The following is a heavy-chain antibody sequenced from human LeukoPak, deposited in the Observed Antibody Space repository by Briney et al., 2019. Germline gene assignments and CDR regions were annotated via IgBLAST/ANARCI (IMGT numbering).Heavy chain of an antibody. CDR1: GFTFSDYY. J-gene: IGHJ4*02. CDR2: ISSSGSTI. V-gene: IGHV3-11*01. Sequence: GGSLRLSCAASGFTFSDYYMSCIRQAPGKGLEWVSYISSSGSTIYYADSVKGRFTISRDNAKNSLYLQMNSLRAEDTAVYYCARDRGPGVLRYFVDEFDYWGQGTLVTVSS. D-gene: IGHD3-9*01. CDR3: ARDRGPGVLRYFVDEFDY.